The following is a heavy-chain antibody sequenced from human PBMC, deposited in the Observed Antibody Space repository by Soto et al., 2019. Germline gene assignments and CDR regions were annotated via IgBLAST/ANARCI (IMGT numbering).Heavy chain of an antibody. V-gene: IGHV4-59*08. D-gene: IGHD5-12*01. CDR2: IYYSGST. CDR1: GGSISSYY. CDR3: ARRGYSGYDEGYYYYMDV. J-gene: IGHJ6*03. Sequence: SETLSLTCTVSGGSISSYYWSWIRQPPGKGLEWIGYIYYSGSTYYNPSLKSRVTISVDTSKNQFSLKLSSVTAADTAVYYCARRGYSGYDEGYYYYMDVWGKGTTVTVSS.